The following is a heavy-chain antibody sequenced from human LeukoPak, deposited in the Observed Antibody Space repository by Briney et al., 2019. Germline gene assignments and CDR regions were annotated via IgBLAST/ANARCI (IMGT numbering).Heavy chain of an antibody. CDR1: GFTFSDYY. CDR3: ARDFISSSYFDY. Sequence: GGSLRLSCAASGFTFSDYYMSWIRQAPGKGLEWVSYISSSGSTIYYADSVKGRFTISRDNAKNSLYLQMDSLRAEDTAVYYCARDFISSSYFDYWGQGTLVTVSS. V-gene: IGHV3-11*01. D-gene: IGHD6-6*01. CDR2: ISSSGSTI. J-gene: IGHJ4*02.